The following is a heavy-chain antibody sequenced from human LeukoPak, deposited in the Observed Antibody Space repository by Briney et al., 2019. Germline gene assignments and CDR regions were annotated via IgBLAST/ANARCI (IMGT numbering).Heavy chain of an antibody. J-gene: IGHJ4*02. Sequence: PGGSLRLSCAASGFTFSRYWMHWVRQAPGKGLVWVSRINSDGSTTSYMDSVKGRFTISRDNAKNTVYLQMNSLRADDTAVYYCSRTLFGMVNYWGQGTLVIVSS. CDR1: GFTFSRYW. CDR2: INSDGSTT. D-gene: IGHD3-3*01. V-gene: IGHV3-74*01. CDR3: SRTLFGMVNY.